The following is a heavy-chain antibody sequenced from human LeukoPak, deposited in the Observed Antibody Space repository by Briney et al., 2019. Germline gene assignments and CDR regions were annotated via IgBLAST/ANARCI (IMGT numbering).Heavy chain of an antibody. CDR1: RYTFTSYY. Sequence: ASVKVSCKASRYTFTSYYMHWVRQAPGQGLEWMGIINPSGGSTSYAQKIQGRVTMTRDTSTSTVYMELSSLRSEDTAVYYCARGPAGKRFLEWLSNRPYYYYYMDVWGKETTVTVSS. D-gene: IGHD3-3*01. V-gene: IGHV1-46*01. CDR2: INPSGGST. CDR3: ARGPAGKRFLEWLSNRPYYYYYMDV. J-gene: IGHJ6*03.